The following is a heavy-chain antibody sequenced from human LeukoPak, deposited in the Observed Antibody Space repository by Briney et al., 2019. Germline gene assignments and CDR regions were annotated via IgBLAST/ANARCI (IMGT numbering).Heavy chain of an antibody. CDR1: GDSITTEYYW. CDR2: IFYTGKI. V-gene: IGHV4-39*01. Sequence: SETLSLTCDVSGDSITTEYYWWGWLRQPPGKGLEWIAIIFYTGKIHDNPSLRNRISMSVDTSKDQFSLRLSAVTAADTAVYYCARQLGVGVWALDRWGQGTLGTVSS. CDR3: ARQLGVGVWALDR. J-gene: IGHJ4*02. D-gene: IGHD3-16*01.